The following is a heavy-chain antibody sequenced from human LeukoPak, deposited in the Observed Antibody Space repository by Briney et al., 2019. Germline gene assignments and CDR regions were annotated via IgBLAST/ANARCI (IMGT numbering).Heavy chain of an antibody. CDR1: GYSISSGYY. V-gene: IGHV4-38-2*02. CDR2: IFHSGST. CDR3: ARSPTKRVPEDY. D-gene: IGHD2-2*01. J-gene: IGHJ4*02. Sequence: PSETLSLTCTVSGYSISSGYYWGWIRQPPGKGLEWIGQIFHSGSTTYSPSLKSRVTMSVDKSKTQFSLRLTSVTAADTAVYYCARSPTKRVPEDYWGQGTLVTVSS.